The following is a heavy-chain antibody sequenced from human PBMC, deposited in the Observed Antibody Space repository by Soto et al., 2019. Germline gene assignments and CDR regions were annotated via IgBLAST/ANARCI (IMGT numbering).Heavy chain of an antibody. Sequence: SETLSLTCTVSGGSISSYYWSWIRQPPGKGLEWIGYIYYSGSTNYTPSLKSRVTISVDTSKNQFSLKLSSVTAADTAVYYCARHAKGAFDYWGQGTLVTVSS. V-gene: IGHV4-59*08. D-gene: IGHD1-26*01. CDR2: IYYSGST. J-gene: IGHJ4*02. CDR1: GGSISSYY. CDR3: ARHAKGAFDY.